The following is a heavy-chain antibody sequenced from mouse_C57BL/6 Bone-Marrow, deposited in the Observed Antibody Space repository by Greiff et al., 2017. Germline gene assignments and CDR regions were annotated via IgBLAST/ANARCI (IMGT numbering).Heavy chain of an antibody. CDR2: INPNNGGT. D-gene: IGHD2-2*01. V-gene: IGHV1-26*01. CDR1: GYTFTDYY. Sequence: VQLQQSGPELVKPGASVKISCKASGYTFTDYYMNWVKQSHGKSLEWIGDINPNNGGTSYNQKFKGKATLTVDKSSSTAYMELRSLTSEDSAVYYGARERSTMVTIWYFDVWGTGTTVTVSS. CDR3: ARERSTMVTIWYFDV. J-gene: IGHJ1*03.